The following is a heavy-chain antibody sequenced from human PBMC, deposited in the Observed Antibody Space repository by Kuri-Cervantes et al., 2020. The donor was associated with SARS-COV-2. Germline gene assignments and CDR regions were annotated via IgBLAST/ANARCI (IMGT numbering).Heavy chain of an antibody. CDR1: GGSISSYY. J-gene: IGHJ5*02. CDR3: ARDFEYSSSVS. V-gene: IGHV4-59*01. D-gene: IGHD6-6*01. CDR2: IYYSGST. Sequence: ESLKISCTVSGGSISSYYWSWIRQPPGKGLEWIGYIYYSGSTNYNPSPKSRVTISVDTSKNQFSLKLSSVTAADTAVYYCARDFEYSSSVSWGQGTLVTVSS.